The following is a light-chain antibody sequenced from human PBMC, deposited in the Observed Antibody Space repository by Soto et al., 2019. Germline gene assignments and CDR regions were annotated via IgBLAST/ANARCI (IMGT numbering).Light chain of an antibody. Sequence: VLTQSPDSLSLSPGERATLSCRASQYISTKLAWYQQKPGQAPRLLFSGAFNRATDTPDRFSGSGSGTDFTLIISGVEAEDFAVYYCQQYGSSSWTFGQGTKVEIK. V-gene: IGKV3-20*01. CDR3: QQYGSSSWT. CDR1: QYISTK. J-gene: IGKJ1*01. CDR2: GAF.